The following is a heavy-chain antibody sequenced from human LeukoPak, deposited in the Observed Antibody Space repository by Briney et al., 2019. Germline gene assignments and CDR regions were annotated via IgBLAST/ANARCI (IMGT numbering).Heavy chain of an antibody. CDR3: ARLSNFGIYYFDY. CDR1: GGSISSYY. Sequence: NSSETLSLTCTVSGGSISSYYWSWLRQPPGKGLEWIGYIYYSGSTNYNPSLKSRVTISVDTSKNQFSLKLSSVTAADTAVYYCARLSNFGIYYFDYWGQGTLVTVSS. CDR2: IYYSGST. D-gene: IGHD3-3*02. V-gene: IGHV4-59*01. J-gene: IGHJ4*02.